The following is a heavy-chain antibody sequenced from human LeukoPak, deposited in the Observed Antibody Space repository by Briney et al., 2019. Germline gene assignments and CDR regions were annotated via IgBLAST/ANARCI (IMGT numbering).Heavy chain of an antibody. CDR1: GYTFTGYY. Sequence: ASVKVSCKASGYTFTGYYMHWVRQAPGQGLEWVGRISPNSGGTNYAQKFRGRVTMTRDTSISTAYMELSRLRSDDTAVYYCARALGYCSGGSCENWFDPWGQGTLVTVSS. CDR3: ARALGYCSGGSCENWFDP. V-gene: IGHV1-2*06. CDR2: ISPNSGGT. J-gene: IGHJ5*02. D-gene: IGHD2-15*01.